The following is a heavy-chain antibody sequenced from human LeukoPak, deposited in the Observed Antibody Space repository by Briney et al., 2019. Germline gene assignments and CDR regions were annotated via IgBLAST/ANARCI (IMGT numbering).Heavy chain of an antibody. D-gene: IGHD3-22*01. CDR1: GYTFTSYD. J-gene: IGHJ4*02. CDR3: AYHYYDSSGRFDY. V-gene: IGHV1-8*01. Sequence: ASVKVSCKASGYTFTSYDINWVRQTTGQGLEWMGWMNPNSGNTGYAQKFQGRVTMTRNTSISTAYMELSSLRSEDTAVYYCAYHYYDSSGRFDYWGQGTLVTVSS. CDR2: MNPNSGNT.